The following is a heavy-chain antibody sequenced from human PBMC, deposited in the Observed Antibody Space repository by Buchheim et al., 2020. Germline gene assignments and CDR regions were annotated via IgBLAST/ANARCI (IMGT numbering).Heavy chain of an antibody. J-gene: IGHJ6*02. Sequence: QVQLQESGPGLVKPSETLSLTCTVSDGSISTYYWGWVRQPPGKGLEWIGYIHWTGSANYNPSLKSRVTLSIHTSKTQFSLRLGSVTAADTAVYYCTRTIALPQFGMDVWGQGTT. V-gene: IGHV4-59*12. CDR1: DGSISTYY. D-gene: IGHD5-24*01. CDR2: IHWTGSA. CDR3: TRTIALPQFGMDV.